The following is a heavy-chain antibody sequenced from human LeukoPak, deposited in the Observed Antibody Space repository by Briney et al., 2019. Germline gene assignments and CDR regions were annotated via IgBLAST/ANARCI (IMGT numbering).Heavy chain of an antibody. CDR3: ARGYSSSWFDFDY. V-gene: IGHV3-48*01. D-gene: IGHD6-13*01. Sequence: PGGPLKLPCPASGLTFISYTMTWFRQAPGKGREGFSYISSSSSTIYYADSVKGRFTISRDNAKNSLYLQMNSLRAEDTAVYYCARGYSSSWFDFDYWGQGTLVTVSS. J-gene: IGHJ4*02. CDR2: ISSSSSTI. CDR1: GLTFISYT.